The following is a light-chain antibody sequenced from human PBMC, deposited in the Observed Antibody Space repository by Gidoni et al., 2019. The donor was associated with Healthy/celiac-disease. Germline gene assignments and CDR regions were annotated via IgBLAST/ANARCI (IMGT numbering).Light chain of an antibody. CDR3: QVWDSSSDHLYV. Sequence: SYVLTQPPSVSVAPGQTARIPCGGNNIGSKSVHWYQQKPGQAPLLVVYDDSDRPSGIPERFSGSNSGNTATLTVSRVEAGDEADYYCQVWDSSSDHLYVFGTGTKVTVL. J-gene: IGLJ1*01. V-gene: IGLV3-21*02. CDR2: DDS. CDR1: NIGSKS.